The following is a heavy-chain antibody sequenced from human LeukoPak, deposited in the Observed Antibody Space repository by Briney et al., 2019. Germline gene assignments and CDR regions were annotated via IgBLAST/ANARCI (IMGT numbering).Heavy chain of an antibody. Sequence: GGSLRLSCAASGFTFSDYYMSWIRQAPGKGLEWVSYISSSGSTIYYADSVKGRFTISRDNAKNSLYLQMNSLRAEDTAVYYCASPSSSWSKYFQHWGQGTLVTVSS. J-gene: IGHJ1*01. V-gene: IGHV3-11*04. CDR2: ISSSGSTI. CDR3: ASPSSSWSKYFQH. D-gene: IGHD6-13*01. CDR1: GFTFSDYY.